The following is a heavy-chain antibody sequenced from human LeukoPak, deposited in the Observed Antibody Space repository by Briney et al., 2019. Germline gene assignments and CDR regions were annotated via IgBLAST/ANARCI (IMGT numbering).Heavy chain of an antibody. CDR1: GDSFSSNSVT. J-gene: IGHJ5*02. Sequence: SQTLSLSCAISGDSFSSNSVTWNWNRQSPWRGLEWLGKTNYRSTLYNDYAVSVRGRITVNPDTSKNQFSLHLNSVTPEDTAVYYCARRLTQYDCFDPWGQGILVTVSS. D-gene: IGHD2-2*01. V-gene: IGHV6-1*01. CDR3: ARRLTQYDCFDP. CDR2: TNYRSTLYN.